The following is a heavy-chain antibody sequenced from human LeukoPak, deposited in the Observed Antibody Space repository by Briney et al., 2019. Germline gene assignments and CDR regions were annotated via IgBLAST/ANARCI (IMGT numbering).Heavy chain of an antibody. J-gene: IGHJ5*02. V-gene: IGHV4-4*07. CDR1: GGSISSYY. Sequence: PSETLSLTCTVSGGSISSYYWSWIRQPAGKGLEWIGRIYTSGSTNYNPSLESRVTMSVDTSKNQFSLKLSSVTAADTAVYYCARMAVNYEGSWFDPWGQGTLVTVSS. CDR2: IYTSGST. D-gene: IGHD1-7*01. CDR3: ARMAVNYEGSWFDP.